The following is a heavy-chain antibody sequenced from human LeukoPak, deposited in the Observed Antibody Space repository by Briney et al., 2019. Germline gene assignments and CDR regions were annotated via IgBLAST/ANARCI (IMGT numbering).Heavy chain of an antibody. V-gene: IGHV4-4*02. CDR1: GGSISSGNW. CDR3: ARSKTSYSSAWTDY. J-gene: IGHJ4*02. D-gene: IGHD6-19*01. CDR2: IYHSGST. Sequence: SGTLSLTCDVSGGSISSGNWWSWVRQPPGKGLEWIGEIYHSGSTHYNPSLKSRVTMSVDKSNNQFSLKLSSVTAADTAVYFCARSKTSYSSAWTDYWGQGILVTVSS.